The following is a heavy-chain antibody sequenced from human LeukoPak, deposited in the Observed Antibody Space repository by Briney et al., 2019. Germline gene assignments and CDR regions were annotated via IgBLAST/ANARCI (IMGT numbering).Heavy chain of an antibody. J-gene: IGHJ3*02. V-gene: IGHV3-7*01. CDR2: IKQDGSEK. CDR3: ARGKSGYAFDI. D-gene: IGHD3-3*01. CDR1: GFTFSSYA. Sequence: PGGSLRLSCAASGFTFSSYAMSWVRQAPGKGLEWVANIKQDGSEKYYVDSVKGRFTISRDNAKNSLYLQMNSLRAEDTAVYYCARGKSGYAFDIWGQGTMVTVSS.